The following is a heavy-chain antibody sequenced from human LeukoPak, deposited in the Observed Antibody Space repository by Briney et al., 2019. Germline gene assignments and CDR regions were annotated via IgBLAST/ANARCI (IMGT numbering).Heavy chain of an antibody. CDR1: GFTFSSYS. V-gene: IGHV3-21*01. CDR2: ISSSSSYT. Sequence: PGGSLRLSCEASGFTFSSYSMNWVRQAPGKGLEWVSSISSSSSYTNYADSVKGRFTISRDNAKSSLYLQMNSLRAEDTAVYYCAREGPEIFKLWSIFGTRDLDYWGQGTLVTVSS. J-gene: IGHJ4*02. D-gene: IGHD3-3*01. CDR3: AREGPEIFKLWSIFGTRDLDY.